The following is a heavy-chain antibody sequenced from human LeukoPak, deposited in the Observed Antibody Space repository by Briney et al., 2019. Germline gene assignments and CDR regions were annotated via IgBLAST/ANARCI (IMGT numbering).Heavy chain of an antibody. Sequence: SETLSLTCTVSGGSISSSSYYWGWIRQPPGKGLEWVGSIYYSGSTYYNPSLKSRVTISVDTSKNQFSLKLSSVTAADTAVYYCARLLDYGGNSVAFDIWGQGTMVTVSS. V-gene: IGHV4-39*01. CDR2: IYYSGST. D-gene: IGHD4-23*01. CDR1: GGSISSSSYY. J-gene: IGHJ3*02. CDR3: ARLLDYGGNSVAFDI.